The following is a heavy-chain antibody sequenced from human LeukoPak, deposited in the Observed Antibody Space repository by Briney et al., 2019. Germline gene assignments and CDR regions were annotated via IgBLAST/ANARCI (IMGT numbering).Heavy chain of an antibody. D-gene: IGHD3-3*01. CDR2: TYYRSKWYN. J-gene: IGHJ4*02. V-gene: IGHV6-1*01. Sequence: SQTLSLTCAISGDSVSSNSAAWNWIRQSPSRGLEWLGRTYYRSKWYNDYAVSVKSRITINPDTSKNQFSLQLNSVTPEDTAVYYCARRFWSGYPAAEDGFDYWGQGTLVTVSS. CDR1: GDSVSSNSAA. CDR3: ARRFWSGYPAAEDGFDY.